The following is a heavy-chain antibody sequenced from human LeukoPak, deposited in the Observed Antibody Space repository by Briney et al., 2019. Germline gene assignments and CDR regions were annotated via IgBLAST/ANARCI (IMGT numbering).Heavy chain of an antibody. V-gene: IGHV4-34*01. CDR3: ATSGATTVTTWGGSWFDP. D-gene: IGHD4-17*01. CDR2: INYSGNI. J-gene: IGHJ5*02. Sequence: SETLSLTCAVYGGSFSDYYWSWIRQSPGKGLEWVGEINYSGNINYNPSLKSRVTIDTSKNQISLKLTSVTAADTAVYYCATSGATTVTTWGGSWFDPWGQGTLVTVSS. CDR1: GGSFSDYY.